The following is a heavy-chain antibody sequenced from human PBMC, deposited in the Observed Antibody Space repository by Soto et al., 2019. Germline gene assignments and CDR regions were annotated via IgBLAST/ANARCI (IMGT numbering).Heavy chain of an antibody. CDR1: GFTFDDYA. D-gene: IGHD2-8*01. V-gene: IGHV3-9*01. Sequence: EVQLVESGGGLGQPGKSLRLSCTTSGFTFDDYAMHWVRQVPGKGLEWVAGISWNDMSIAYADSVKGRFTISRDNVKNSLYLQMNSLRTEDTALYYCAKDIGCTYGVCSYYFYGMDVWGQGTTVTVSS. CDR3: AKDIGCTYGVCSYYFYGMDV. CDR2: ISWNDMSI. J-gene: IGHJ6*02.